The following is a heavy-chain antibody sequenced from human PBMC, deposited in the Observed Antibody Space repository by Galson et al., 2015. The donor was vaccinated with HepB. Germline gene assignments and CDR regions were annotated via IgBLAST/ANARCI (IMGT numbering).Heavy chain of an antibody. CDR1: GFDFDDYA. V-gene: IGHV3-9*01. J-gene: IGHJ6*02. CDR2: IRWNMGRI. Sequence: SLRLSCAASGFDFDDYAMHWVRQAPWKGLEWLSGIRWNMGRIGYADSVRGRVTISRDNAKNSLYLQMNSMRVEDTALYYCAKEVYDDYSNVAVYYYYGMDVWGQGTTVTVSS. D-gene: IGHD4-17*01. CDR3: AKEVYDDYSNVAVYYYYGMDV.